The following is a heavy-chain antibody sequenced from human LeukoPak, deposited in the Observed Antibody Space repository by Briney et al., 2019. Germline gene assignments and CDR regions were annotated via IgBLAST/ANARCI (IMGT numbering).Heavy chain of an antibody. Sequence: GGSLRLSCAASGFTFSSYAMSWVRQAPGKGLEWGGRIKSKTDGGTTDYAAPVKGRFTISRDDSKNTLYLQMNSLKTEDTAVYYCTTGGIYCSGGSCYKGNFDYWGQRTLVTVSS. V-gene: IGHV3-15*01. J-gene: IGHJ4*02. CDR2: IKSKTDGGTT. D-gene: IGHD2-15*01. CDR3: TTGGIYCSGGSCYKGNFDY. CDR1: GFTFSSYA.